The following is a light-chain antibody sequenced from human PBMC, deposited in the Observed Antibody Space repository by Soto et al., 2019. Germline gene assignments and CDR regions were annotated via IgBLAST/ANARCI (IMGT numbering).Light chain of an antibody. Sequence: EIVLTQSPGTLSLSPGERATLSCRASQSVTSNYLAWYQHKPGQAPRLLIYDASSRATGIPDRFSGSGSATDFTLTISILEPEDFAVYYCQQYGTSPPLTFGGGTKVDIK. CDR1: QSVTSNY. CDR2: DAS. CDR3: QQYGTSPPLT. V-gene: IGKV3-20*01. J-gene: IGKJ4*01.